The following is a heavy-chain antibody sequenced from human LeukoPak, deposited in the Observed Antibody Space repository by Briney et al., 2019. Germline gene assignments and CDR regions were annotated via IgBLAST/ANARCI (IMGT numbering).Heavy chain of an antibody. CDR3: AREEGMIVQDY. D-gene: IGHD3-22*01. J-gene: IGHJ4*02. CDR2: INPNSGGT. Sequence: EASVKVSCKASGYTFTGYYMHWVRQAPGQGLEWMGWINPNSGGTNYAQKFQGRVTMTRDTSISTAYMELSRLRSDDTAVYYYAREEGMIVQDYWGQGTLVTVSS. CDR1: GYTFTGYY. V-gene: IGHV1-2*02.